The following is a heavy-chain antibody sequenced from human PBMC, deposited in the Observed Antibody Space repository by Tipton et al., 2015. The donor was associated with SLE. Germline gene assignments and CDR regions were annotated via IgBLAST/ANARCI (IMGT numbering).Heavy chain of an antibody. CDR1: GGSFTGYY. CDR2: INHSGST. J-gene: IGHJ5*02. Sequence: TLSLTCAVYGGSFTGYYWSWIRQPPGKGLEWIGEINHSGSTYYNPSLKSRVTISVDTSKNQFSLKLSSVTAADTAVYYCARAHCYDFWSGYYNGWFDPWGQGTLVTVSS. D-gene: IGHD3-3*01. V-gene: IGHV4-34*01. CDR3: ARAHCYDFWSGYYNGWFDP.